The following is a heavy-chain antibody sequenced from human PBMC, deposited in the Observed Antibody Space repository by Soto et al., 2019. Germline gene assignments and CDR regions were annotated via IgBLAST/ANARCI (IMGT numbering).Heavy chain of an antibody. CDR2: IDWDDDK. V-gene: IGHV2-70*11. CDR1: GFSLSTSGMC. CDR3: ARNVLPHYDILSGYSGYYGMDV. Sequence: ASGPTLVNPTQTLTLTCTFSGFSLSTSGMCVSWIRQPPGKALEWLARIDWDDDKYYSTSLKTRLTISKDTSKNQVVLTMTNMDPVDTATYYCARNVLPHYDILSGYSGYYGMDVWGQGTTVTVSS. D-gene: IGHD3-9*01. J-gene: IGHJ6*02.